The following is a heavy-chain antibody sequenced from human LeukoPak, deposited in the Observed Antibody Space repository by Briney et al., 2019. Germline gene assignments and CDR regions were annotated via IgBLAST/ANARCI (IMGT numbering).Heavy chain of an antibody. CDR2: INNNGGTT. J-gene: IGHJ4*02. V-gene: IGHV3-64*01. CDR3: ARVNGSGSFYDY. Sequence: PGGSLRLSCAASGFSFSSYAMHWVRQAPGKGLEYVSAINNNGGTTCYANSVKGRFTISRDNSKNTLYLQMGSLRAEDMAVYYCARVNGSGSFYDYWGQGTLVTVSS. D-gene: IGHD3-10*01. CDR1: GFSFSSYA.